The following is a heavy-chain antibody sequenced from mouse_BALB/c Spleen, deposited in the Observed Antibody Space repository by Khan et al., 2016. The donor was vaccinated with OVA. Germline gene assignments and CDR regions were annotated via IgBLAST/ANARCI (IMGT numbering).Heavy chain of an antibody. Sequence: VQLQQSGPELVKPGTSVRMSCKASGYRFTDSIIHWMKQKPGQGLDCIGYINPYNGATKDNEKFKGKATLTSDKSSNTAYLELSSLTSEDSAVYFCSRGNWQSYYFDYWGQGTTLTVSS. J-gene: IGHJ2*01. D-gene: IGHD4-1*01. CDR1: GYRFTDSI. CDR2: INPYNGAT. V-gene: IGHV1S136*01. CDR3: SRGNWQSYYFDY.